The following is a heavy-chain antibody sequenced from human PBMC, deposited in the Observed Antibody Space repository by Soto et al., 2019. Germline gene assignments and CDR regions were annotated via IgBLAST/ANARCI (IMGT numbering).Heavy chain of an antibody. CDR1: GFTFSSYA. CDR2: ISGSGGST. D-gene: IGHD3-10*01. Sequence: GGSLRLSCAASGFTFSSYAMSWVRQAPGKGLEWVSAISGSGGSTYYADSVKGRFTISRDNSKNTLYLQMNSLRAEDTAVYYCAKGRSVLLWFGELPDFDYWGQGTLVTVPS. J-gene: IGHJ4*02. CDR3: AKGRSVLLWFGELPDFDY. V-gene: IGHV3-23*01.